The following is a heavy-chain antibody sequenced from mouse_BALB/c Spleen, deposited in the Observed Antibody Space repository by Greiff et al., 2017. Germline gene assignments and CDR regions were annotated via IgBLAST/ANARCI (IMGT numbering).Heavy chain of an antibody. CDR3: AKKDYGAMDD. D-gene: IGHD1-1*01. CDR2: LWRGGST. Sequence: VQLQESGPSLVQPSQSLSITCTVSGFSLTSYGVHWVRQSPGKGLEWLGVLWRGGSTDYNAAYMSRLSITKDNSKSQVFFKMNSLKADDTAIYCGAKKDYGAMDDWGQGTSVTVSS. J-gene: IGHJ4*01. V-gene: IGHV2-5-1*01. CDR1: GFSLTSYG.